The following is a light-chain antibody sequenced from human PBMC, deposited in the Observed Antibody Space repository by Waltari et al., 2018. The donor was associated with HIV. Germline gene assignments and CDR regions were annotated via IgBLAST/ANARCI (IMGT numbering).Light chain of an antibody. CDR3: CSYAGSSTHV. Sequence: QSALTQPASVSGSPGQSLTISCTGPSSDVGNYNVVSWYQQHPGKAPKLLIYEVSTRPSGVSNRFSGSKSGNTASLTISGLQAEDEADYYCCSYAGSSTHVFGTGTKVTVL. CDR2: EVS. J-gene: IGLJ1*01. CDR1: SSDVGNYNV. V-gene: IGLV2-23*02.